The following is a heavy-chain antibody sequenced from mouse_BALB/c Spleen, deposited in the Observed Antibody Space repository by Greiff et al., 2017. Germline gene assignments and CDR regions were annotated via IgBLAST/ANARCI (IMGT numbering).Heavy chain of an antibody. Sequence: QVQLKESGPGLVAPSQSLSITCTVSGFSLTGYGVNWVRQTPGKGLEWLGMIGGDGSTDYNTAIKSRLSISENNSKSQVFLKMSSLQTDDTARYYCTRDRKDYGRPFAYWGQGTLVTVSA. V-gene: IGHV2-6-7*01. D-gene: IGHD1-1*02. CDR2: IGGDGST. J-gene: IGHJ3*01. CDR3: TRDRKDYGRPFAY. CDR1: GFSLTGYG.